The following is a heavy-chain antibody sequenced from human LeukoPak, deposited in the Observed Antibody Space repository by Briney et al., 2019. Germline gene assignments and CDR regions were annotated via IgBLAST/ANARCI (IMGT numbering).Heavy chain of an antibody. J-gene: IGHJ4*02. Sequence: GGSLRLSCAVSGLTVSRDYMSWVRQAPGKGLEWVSVIYRSGSTYYADSVKGRFTISRGNSKNTLSLQMDSLRVEDTAVYYCARGGGAYCGDDCYRNFDYWGQGTQVTVSS. D-gene: IGHD2-21*02. CDR2: IYRSGST. CDR1: GLTVSRDY. CDR3: ARGGGAYCGDDCYRNFDY. V-gene: IGHV3-66*03.